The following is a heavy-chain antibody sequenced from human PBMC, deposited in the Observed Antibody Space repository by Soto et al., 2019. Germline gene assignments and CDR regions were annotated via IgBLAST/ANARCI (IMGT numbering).Heavy chain of an antibody. CDR2: IKEDGSDK. CDR1: GFTFNTYW. CDR3: ARFTRGSSGDY. D-gene: IGHD6-25*01. J-gene: IGHJ4*02. Sequence: EVQLVESGGDLVQPGGSLRLSCVASGFTFNTYWMSWVRQAPGKGLEWVANIKEDGSDKYYVASVKGRFTISRDNAKNSLYLQMNSLGTGDTAMYDCARFTRGSSGDYWGQGTLVTVSS. V-gene: IGHV3-7*01.